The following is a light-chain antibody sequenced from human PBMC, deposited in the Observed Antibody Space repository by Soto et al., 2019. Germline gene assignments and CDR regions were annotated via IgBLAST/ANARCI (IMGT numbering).Light chain of an antibody. CDR3: GSYTSDNTVV. V-gene: IGLV2-14*01. CDR2: EVS. CDR1: SSDVGGYNY. J-gene: IGLJ3*02. Sequence: QSALTQPASVSGSLGQSITISCTGSSSDVGGYNYVSWYQQHPGKVPKLMIFEVSNRPSGVSSRFSGSKSGSTASLTISGLQSEDEADYYCGSYTSDNTVVFGGGTKLTVL.